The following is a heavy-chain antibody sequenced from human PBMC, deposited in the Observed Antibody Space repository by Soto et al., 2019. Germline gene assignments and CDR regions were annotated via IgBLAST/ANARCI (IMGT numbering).Heavy chain of an antibody. J-gene: IGHJ6*02. V-gene: IGHV3-15*07. D-gene: IGHD4-17*01. CDR3: TTDSPLLPGTVGNYGDSYYYYGMDV. CDR1: GFTFSNAW. Sequence: GESLKISCAASGFTFSNAWMNWVRQAPGKGLEWVGRIKSKTDGGTTDYAAPGKGRFTITRDDSKNTLYLQMNSLKTVDTAVYYCTTDSPLLPGTVGNYGDSYYYYGMDVWGQGTTVTVSS. CDR2: IKSKTDGGTT.